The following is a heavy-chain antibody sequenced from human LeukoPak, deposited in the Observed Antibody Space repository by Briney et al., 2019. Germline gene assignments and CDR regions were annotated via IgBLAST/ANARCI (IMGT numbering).Heavy chain of an antibody. CDR3: ARGAGIAAAGTTSFDY. J-gene: IGHJ4*02. CDR2: INHSGST. Sequence: PSETLSLTCAVYGGPFSGYYWSWLRQPPGKGLEWIGEINHSGSTNYDPSLKSRVTISVDTSKNQFSLKLSSVTAADTAVYYCARGAGIAAAGTTSFDYWGQGTLVTVSS. V-gene: IGHV4-34*01. CDR1: GGPFSGYY. D-gene: IGHD6-13*01.